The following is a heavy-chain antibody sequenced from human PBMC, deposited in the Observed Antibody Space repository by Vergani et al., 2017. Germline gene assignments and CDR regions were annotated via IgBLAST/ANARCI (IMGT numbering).Heavy chain of an antibody. D-gene: IGHD3-16*01. Sequence: QMQLQESGPGLVKASETLFLPCTVSGDSIISRSYYWGWIRQPPGKGLEWIGSIYNSGNGDSSSSLKSRVTISADTSKNQFSLRLTSVTAADTAVYYCASGEYYSXSTSHFRGRYFDVWGRGTLVTVPS. J-gene: IGHJ2*01. CDR1: GDSIISRSYY. CDR2: IYNSGNG. CDR3: ASGEYYSXSTSHFRGRYFDV. V-gene: IGHV4-39*01.